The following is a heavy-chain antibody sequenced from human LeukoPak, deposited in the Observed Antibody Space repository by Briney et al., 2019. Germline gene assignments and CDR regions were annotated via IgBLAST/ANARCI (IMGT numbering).Heavy chain of an antibody. V-gene: IGHV4-31*03. J-gene: IGHJ6*02. Sequence: SETLSLTCTVSGGSISSGGYYWSWIRQHPGKGLEWIGYIYYSGSTYYNPSLKSRVTISVDTSKNHFSLKLSSVTAADTAVYYCARQNGGGYAYYYYGMDVWGQGTTVTVSS. CDR3: ARQNGGGYAYYYYGMDV. D-gene: IGHD5-12*01. CDR1: GGSISSGGYY. CDR2: IYYSGST.